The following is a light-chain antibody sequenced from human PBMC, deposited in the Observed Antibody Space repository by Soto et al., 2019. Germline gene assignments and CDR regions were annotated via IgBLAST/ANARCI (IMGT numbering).Light chain of an antibody. J-gene: IGKJ4*01. Sequence: EIVLKQSPGTLSLSPGERATLSCRGSQSVSSSYLAWYQQKPGQAPRVLIYGASSRATGIPDRFGGSGSGTDFTLTISRLEPEDFAVYYCQQYGSSPLTFGGGTKVEIK. CDR2: GAS. CDR3: QQYGSSPLT. V-gene: IGKV3-20*01. CDR1: QSVSSSY.